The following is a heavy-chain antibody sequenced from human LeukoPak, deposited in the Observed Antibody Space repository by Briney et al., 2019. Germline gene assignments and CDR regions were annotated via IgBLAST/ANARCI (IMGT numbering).Heavy chain of an antibody. CDR3: AKDLYSSGWYGGSGRADY. J-gene: IGHJ4*02. CDR2: IWYGGSNK. V-gene: IGHV3-30*02. D-gene: IGHD6-19*01. Sequence: AGGSLRLSCAASGFSFSSHWMSWVRQAPGKGLEWVAVIWYGGSNKYYADSVKGRFTISRDNSKNTLYLQMNSLRAEDTAVYYCAKDLYSSGWYGGSGRADYWGQGTLVTVSS. CDR1: GFSFSSHW.